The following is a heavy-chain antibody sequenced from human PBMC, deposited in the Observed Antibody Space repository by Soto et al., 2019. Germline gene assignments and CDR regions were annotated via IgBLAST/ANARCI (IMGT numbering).Heavy chain of an antibody. CDR3: SRGMAPYDILTGYYHALGLDY. D-gene: IGHD3-9*01. Sequence: QVQLVQSGAEVKKPGSSVKVSCKASGGTFSSYAISWVRQAPGQGLEWMGGLTPIFGTAIYAQKFQGRVTTTADESTSAGYRELSSLRSEATAVYYCSRGMAPYDILTGYYHALGLDYWGQGTLVTVSS. V-gene: IGHV1-69*01. CDR1: GGTFSSYA. J-gene: IGHJ4*02. CDR2: LTPIFGTA.